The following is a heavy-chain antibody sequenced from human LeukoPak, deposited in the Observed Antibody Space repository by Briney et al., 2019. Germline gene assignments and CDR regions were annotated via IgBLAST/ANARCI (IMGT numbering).Heavy chain of an antibody. J-gene: IGHJ3*02. CDR2: ISSSSSYI. V-gene: IGHV3-21*01. Sequence: GGSLRLSCAASGFTFSSYSMNWVRQAPGKGLEWVSSISSSSSYIYYADSVKGRFTISRDNAKNSLYLQMNSLRAEDMAVYYCARVKDYGDYHAFDIWGQGTMVTVSS. CDR3: ARVKDYGDYHAFDI. D-gene: IGHD4-17*01. CDR1: GFTFSSYS.